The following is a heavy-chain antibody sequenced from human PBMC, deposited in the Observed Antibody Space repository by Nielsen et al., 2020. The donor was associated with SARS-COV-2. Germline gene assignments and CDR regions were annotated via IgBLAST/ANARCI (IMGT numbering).Heavy chain of an antibody. Sequence: SETLSLTCAVYGGSFSGYYWSWIRQPPGKGLEWIGEINHSGSTNYNPSLKSRVTISVDTSKNQFSLKLSSVTAADTAVYYCARRGVEYGYYDSSGYYHYYYMDVWGKGTTVTVSS. J-gene: IGHJ6*03. CDR2: INHSGST. CDR3: ARRGVEYGYYDSSGYYHYYYMDV. V-gene: IGHV4-34*01. CDR1: GGSFSGYY. D-gene: IGHD3-22*01.